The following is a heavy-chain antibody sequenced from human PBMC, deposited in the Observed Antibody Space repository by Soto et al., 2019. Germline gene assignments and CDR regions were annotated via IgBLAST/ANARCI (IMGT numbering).Heavy chain of an antibody. V-gene: IGHV4-31*11. CDR1: GASISSGGYY. Sequence: PSETLSLTCAVSGASISSGGYYWTWIRQHPGKGLEWIGYIYYSGSTYYNPSLKSRVTISVGRSKNQFSLKLSSVTAADTAVYYCARVPTHWGQGTLVTVSS. CDR3: ARVPTH. CDR2: IYYSGST. J-gene: IGHJ4*02.